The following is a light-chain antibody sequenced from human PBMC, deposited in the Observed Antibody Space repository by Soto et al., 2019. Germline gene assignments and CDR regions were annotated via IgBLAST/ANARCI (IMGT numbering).Light chain of an antibody. J-gene: IGKJ3*01. CDR1: QSVSSN. CDR3: QQYSNWPRA. CDR2: GAS. Sequence: EIVMTQSPATLSLSPGERATLSCRASQSVSSNLAWYQQKPGQAPRLLIYGASTRATAIPARFSGSGSGTEFTLTISRLQSEDFAVYYCQQYSNWPRAFGQGTKVDIK. V-gene: IGKV3-15*01.